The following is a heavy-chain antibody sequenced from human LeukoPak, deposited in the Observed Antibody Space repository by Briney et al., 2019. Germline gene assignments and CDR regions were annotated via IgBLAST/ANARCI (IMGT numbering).Heavy chain of an antibody. D-gene: IGHD1-26*01. Sequence: SETLSLTCAVYGESFSGYYWSWIRQPPGKGLEWIGEINHSGSTYYNPSLKSRVTISVDTSKNQFSLKLSSVTAADTAVYYCARSYYGCYDYWGQGTLVTVSS. CDR2: INHSGST. CDR3: ARSYYGCYDY. V-gene: IGHV4-34*01. CDR1: GESFSGYY. J-gene: IGHJ4*02.